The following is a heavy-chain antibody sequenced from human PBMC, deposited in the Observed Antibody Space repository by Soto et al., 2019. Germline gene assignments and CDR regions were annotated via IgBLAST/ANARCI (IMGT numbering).Heavy chain of an antibody. V-gene: IGHV3-21*01. Sequence: EVQLVESGGGLVKPGWSLRLSCAASGFSFSSDSMGWVRQAPGKGLEWVSSISSSGSFMNYADSVKGRFTISRDNAKNSLYLQMTSLKDEDTAVYYCARDPPTGSTLDWFDSWGQGTLVTVSS. CDR1: GFSFSSDS. CDR3: ARDPPTGSTLDWFDS. J-gene: IGHJ5*01. D-gene: IGHD1-7*01. CDR2: ISSSGSFM.